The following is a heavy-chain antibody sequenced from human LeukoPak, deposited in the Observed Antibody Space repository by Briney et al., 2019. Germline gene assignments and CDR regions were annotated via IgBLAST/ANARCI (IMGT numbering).Heavy chain of an antibody. J-gene: IGHJ4*02. CDR3: ARGTVVVTAIHDYFDY. D-gene: IGHD2-21*02. V-gene: IGHV3-11*04. CDR1: GFTYSDYY. Sequence: GGSLRLSCAASGFTYSDYYMSWIPQAPGKGLEGVSYISSSGSTIYYADSVKGRFTISRDNAKNSLYLQMNSLRAEDTAVYYCARGTVVVTAIHDYFDYWGQGTLVTVSS. CDR2: ISSSGSTI.